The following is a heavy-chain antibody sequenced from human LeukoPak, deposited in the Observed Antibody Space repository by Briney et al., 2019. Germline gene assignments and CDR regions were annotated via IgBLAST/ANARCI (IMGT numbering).Heavy chain of an antibody. CDR1: GGSFSGYY. D-gene: IGHD1-1*01. V-gene: IGHV4-34*01. CDR3: ARKSQRRRLNWFDP. Sequence: SETLSLTCAVYGGSFSGYYWSWIRQPPGKGLEWIGAINHSGSTNYNPSLKSRVTISVDTSKNQFSLKLSSVTAADTAVYYCARKSQRRRLNWFDPWGQGTLVTVSS. J-gene: IGHJ5*02. CDR2: INHSGST.